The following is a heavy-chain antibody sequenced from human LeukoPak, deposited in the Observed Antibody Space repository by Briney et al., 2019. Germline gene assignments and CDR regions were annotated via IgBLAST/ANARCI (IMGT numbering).Heavy chain of an antibody. Sequence: PSETLSLTCTVSGGSMSSSSYYWGWIRQPPGKGLEWIGSIYYSESTYQNPSLKSRVTISVDTSKNQFSLKLSSVTAADTAVYYCASRRYFDYWGQGTLVTVSS. V-gene: IGHV4-39*07. CDR2: IYYSEST. CDR3: ASRRYFDY. CDR1: GGSMSSSSYY. J-gene: IGHJ4*02.